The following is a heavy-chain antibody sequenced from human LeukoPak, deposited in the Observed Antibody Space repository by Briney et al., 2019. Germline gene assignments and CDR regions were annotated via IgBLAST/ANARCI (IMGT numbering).Heavy chain of an antibody. D-gene: IGHD3-3*01. J-gene: IGHJ6*02. CDR3: PRARTDYDFWSGYSGYYYGMDV. V-gene: IGHV4-31*03. Sequence: SQTLSLTCTVSGGSISSGGYYWSWIRQYPGKGLEWIGYIYYSGSTYYNPSLKGRITISVDTSKNQFSLTLSSVTAAATAVSYCPRARTDYDFWSGYSGYYYGMDVWGQGTTVTVSS. CDR1: GGSISSGGYY. CDR2: IYYSGST.